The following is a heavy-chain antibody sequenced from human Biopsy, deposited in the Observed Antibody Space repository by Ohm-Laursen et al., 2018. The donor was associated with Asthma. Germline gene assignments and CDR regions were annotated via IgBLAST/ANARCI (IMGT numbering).Heavy chain of an antibody. CDR2: IYYSGST. Sequence: SDTLSLTCTVSGGSISSGGYYWSWIRQHPGKGLERIGYIYYSGSTYYNPSLKSRVTISVDTSKNQFSLKLSSVTAADTAVYYCARDGSSVAGSPYGMDVWGQGTTVTVSS. D-gene: IGHD6-19*01. V-gene: IGHV4-31*03. J-gene: IGHJ6*02. CDR1: GGSISSGGYY. CDR3: ARDGSSVAGSPYGMDV.